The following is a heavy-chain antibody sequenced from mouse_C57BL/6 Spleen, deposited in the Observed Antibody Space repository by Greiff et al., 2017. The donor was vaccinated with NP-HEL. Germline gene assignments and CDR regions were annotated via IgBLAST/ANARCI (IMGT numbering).Heavy chain of an antibody. Sequence: QVQLKQPGAELVRPGTSVKLSCKASGYTFTSYWMHWVKQRPGQGLEWIGVIDPSDSYTNYNQKFKGKATLTVDTASSTAYMQLSSLTSEDSAVYYCADSSGYGLYAMDYWGQGTSVTVSS. CDR3: ADSSGYGLYAMDY. CDR1: GYTFTSYW. CDR2: IDPSDSYT. V-gene: IGHV1-59*01. J-gene: IGHJ4*01. D-gene: IGHD3-2*02.